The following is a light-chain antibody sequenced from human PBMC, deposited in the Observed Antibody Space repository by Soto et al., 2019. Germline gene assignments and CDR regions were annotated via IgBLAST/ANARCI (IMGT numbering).Light chain of an antibody. CDR3: QQDNNWPPLT. V-gene: IGKV3-15*01. J-gene: IGKJ4*01. CDR2: GAS. Sequence: EIVMTQSPATLCVSPGERATLSCRASQSVSVNLAWYQQKPGQHPRLLIYGASTRATGIPARFSGSGSGTEFTLTINSLQSEDCAVYYCQQDNNWPPLTFGGGTKVEIK. CDR1: QSVSVN.